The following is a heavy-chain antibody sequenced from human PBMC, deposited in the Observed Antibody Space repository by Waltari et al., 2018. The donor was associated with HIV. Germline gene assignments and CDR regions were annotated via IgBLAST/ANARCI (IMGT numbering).Heavy chain of an antibody. CDR3: ARTVQGVTSHFDY. Sequence: EVQLVQSGVEVKKPGESLQSPCKASGYSFTVHWIGWVGQMPGKGLAWMGILLPGDFDIRYSPSFKRQVTISADKSITTAYLQWSSLKASDTAMYYCARTVQGVTSHFDYWGQGTLVTVSS. V-gene: IGHV5-51*01. J-gene: IGHJ4*02. CDR1: GYSFTVHW. D-gene: IGHD4-17*01. CDR2: LLPGDFDI.